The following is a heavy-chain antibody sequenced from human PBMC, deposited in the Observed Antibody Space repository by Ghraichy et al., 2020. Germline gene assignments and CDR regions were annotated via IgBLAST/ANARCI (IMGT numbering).Heavy chain of an antibody. D-gene: IGHD2-2*01. J-gene: IGHJ4*02. CDR1: GFSFSSYS. Sequence: GGSLRLSCEASGFSFSSYSMNWVRQAPGKGLEWVASMSAGTTYIHYADSVKGRFTISRDNVKNSLFLQMNSLTAEDTAVYYCARDGCRSTSCFAYWGQGSLVTVSS. V-gene: IGHV3-21*06. CDR3: ARDGCRSTSCFAY. CDR2: MSAGTTYI.